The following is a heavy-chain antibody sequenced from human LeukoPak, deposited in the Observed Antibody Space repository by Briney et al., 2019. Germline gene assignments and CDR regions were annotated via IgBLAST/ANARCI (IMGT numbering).Heavy chain of an antibody. CDR1: GGSISGFY. J-gene: IGHJ4*02. Sequence: PSETLSLTCTVSGGSISGFYWSWIRQPPGKGLEWIGYIHYSGSTDYNRSLKSRLTISIDTSKNQFSLKLSSVTAADTAVYYCARSDGYNYGRNFDYWGQGTLVTVSS. CDR2: IHYSGST. V-gene: IGHV4-59*01. CDR3: ARSDGYNYGRNFDY. D-gene: IGHD5-18*01.